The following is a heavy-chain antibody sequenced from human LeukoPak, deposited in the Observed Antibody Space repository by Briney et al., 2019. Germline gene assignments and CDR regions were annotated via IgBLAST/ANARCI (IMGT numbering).Heavy chain of an antibody. Sequence: SETLSLTCSVSGGSISSYYWSWIRQPAGKGLEWIGRIYTSGSTNYNPSLKSRVTMSVDTSKNQFSLKLSSVTAADTAVYYCARDALKYSSSWYQEISSFINWFDPWGQGTLVTVSS. J-gene: IGHJ5*02. V-gene: IGHV4-4*07. CDR1: GGSISSYY. CDR3: ARDALKYSSSWYQEISSFINWFDP. D-gene: IGHD6-13*01. CDR2: IYTSGST.